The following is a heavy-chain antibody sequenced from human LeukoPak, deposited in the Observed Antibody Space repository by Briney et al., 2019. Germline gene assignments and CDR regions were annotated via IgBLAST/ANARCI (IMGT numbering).Heavy chain of an antibody. CDR1: GGTFSSYA. J-gene: IGHJ5*02. Sequence: SVKVSCKASGGTFSSYAISWVRQAPGQGLEWMGRIIPILGIANYAQKFRGRVTITADKSTSTAYMELSSLRSEDTAVYYCARDWGVGTMVRGVPDWFDPWGQGTLVTVSS. CDR3: ARDWGVGTMVRGVPDWFDP. CDR2: IIPILGIA. D-gene: IGHD3-10*01. V-gene: IGHV1-69*04.